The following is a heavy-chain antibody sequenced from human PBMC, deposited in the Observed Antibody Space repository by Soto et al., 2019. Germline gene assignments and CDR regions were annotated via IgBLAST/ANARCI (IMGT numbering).Heavy chain of an antibody. CDR1: GGSFSGYY. J-gene: IGHJ6*02. CDR3: ARARGFLEWLSSLYYYYGMDV. D-gene: IGHD3-3*01. CDR2: INHSGST. V-gene: IGHV4-34*01. Sequence: SETLSLTCAVYGGSFSGYYWSWIRQPPGEGLEWIGEINHSGSTNYNPSLKSRVTISVDTSKNQFSLKLSSVTAADTAVYYCARARGFLEWLSSLYYYYGMDVWGQGTTVTVSS.